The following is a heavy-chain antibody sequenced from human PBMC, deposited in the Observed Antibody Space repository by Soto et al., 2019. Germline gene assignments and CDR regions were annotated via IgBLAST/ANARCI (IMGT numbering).Heavy chain of an antibody. D-gene: IGHD1-26*01. Sequence: QVQLVESGGGVVQPGRSLRLSCAASGFTFSSYGMHWVRQAPGKGLEWVAVIWYDGSNKYYADSVKGRFTISRDNSKNTLYLQINSLRAEDTAEYYCVRDEYYTRGSGFDYWGQGTLVTVSS. CDR2: IWYDGSNK. CDR1: GFTFSSYG. V-gene: IGHV3-33*01. J-gene: IGHJ4*02. CDR3: VRDEYYTRGSGFDY.